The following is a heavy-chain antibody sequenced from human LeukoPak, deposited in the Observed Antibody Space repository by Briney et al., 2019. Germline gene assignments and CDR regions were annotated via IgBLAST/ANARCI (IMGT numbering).Heavy chain of an antibody. V-gene: IGHV4-39*01. CDR1: GVSISSSSAY. CDR3: VSPRGFSYGYFDY. J-gene: IGHJ4*02. D-gene: IGHD5-18*01. CDR2: IYYSKNT. Sequence: KPSETLSLTCTVSGVSISSSSAYWGWIRQPPGKGLEWIGSIYYSKNTYYNPSLKSRVTMSADTSKNQFSLTLGSVSATDTAVYYCVSPRGFSYGYFDYWGQGTLVTVSS.